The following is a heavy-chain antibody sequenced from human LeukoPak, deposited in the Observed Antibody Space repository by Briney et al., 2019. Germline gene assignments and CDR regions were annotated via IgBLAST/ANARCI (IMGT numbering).Heavy chain of an antibody. CDR2: MNPNSGNT. D-gene: IGHD6-6*01. CDR1: GYTFTSYD. CDR3: ARDASRSSSSAVWFDP. J-gene: IGHJ5*02. V-gene: IGHV1-8*01. Sequence: ASVKVSCKASGYTFTSYDINWVRQATGQGLEWMGWMNPNSGNTGYAQKFQGRVTMTRSTSISTAYMELSRLRSDDTAVYYCARDASRSSSSAVWFDPWGQGTLVTVSS.